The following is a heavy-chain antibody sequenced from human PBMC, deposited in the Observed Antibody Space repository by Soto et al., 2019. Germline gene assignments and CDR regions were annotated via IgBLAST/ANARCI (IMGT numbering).Heavy chain of an antibody. CDR1: SGSFSGYY. Sequence: QVQLQQWGAGLLKPSETLSLTCAVHSGSFSGYYWDWIRQPPGKGLERIGEVNHVGTSNYNPSLKRRAIISVDTAKHQFSLKLTSVTGEDTALSFCASSSFLRSGDLFPGLDVWGQGTTVTVSS. CDR3: ASSSFLRSGDLFPGLDV. D-gene: IGHD3-10*01. CDR2: VNHVGTS. J-gene: IGHJ6*02. V-gene: IGHV4-34*01.